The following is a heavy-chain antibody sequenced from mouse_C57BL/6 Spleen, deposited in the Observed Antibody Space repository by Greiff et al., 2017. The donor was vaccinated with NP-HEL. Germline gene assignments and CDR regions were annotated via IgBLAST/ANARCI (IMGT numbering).Heavy chain of an antibody. V-gene: IGHV5-9-1*02. D-gene: IGHD1-1*01. CDR3: TRGRSSPRYFDV. J-gene: IGHJ1*03. CDR1: GFTFSSYA. CDR2: ISSGGDYI. Sequence: EVKVVESGEGLVKPGGSLKLSCAASGFTFSSYAMSWVRQTPEKRLEWVAYISSGGDYIYYADTVKGRFTISRDNARNTLYLQMSSLKSEDTAMYYCTRGRSSPRYFDVWGTGTTVTVSS.